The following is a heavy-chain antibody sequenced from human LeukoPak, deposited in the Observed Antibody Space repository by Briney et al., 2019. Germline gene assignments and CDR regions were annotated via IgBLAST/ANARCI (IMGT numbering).Heavy chain of an antibody. CDR3: ARLVTSVVNDFYYIDF. Sequence: PSETLSLTCAVSGASVTSFYWSWIRQTPGKGLEWIGYGYNNGRTNYSPSLKSRVTISVDMSKNQFSLKLNSVTAADTAMYYCARLVTSVVNDFYYIDFWGQGTLVTVSS. D-gene: IGHD4-23*01. CDR2: GYNNGRT. CDR1: GASVTSFY. J-gene: IGHJ4*02. V-gene: IGHV4-59*02.